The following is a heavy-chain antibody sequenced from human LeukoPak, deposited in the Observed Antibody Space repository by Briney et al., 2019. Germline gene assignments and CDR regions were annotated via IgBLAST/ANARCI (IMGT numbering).Heavy chain of an antibody. CDR3: ARERITGTRRAGSHNWFDP. D-gene: IGHD1-7*01. CDR2: INPSGGST. J-gene: IGHJ5*02. Sequence: ASVKVSCKASGYTFTSYYMHWVRQAPGQGLEWMGIINPSGGSTSYAQKFQGRVTMTRDTSTSTVYMELSSLRSEDTAVYYCARERITGTRRAGSHNWFDPWGQGTLVTVSS. CDR1: GYTFTSYY. V-gene: IGHV1-46*01.